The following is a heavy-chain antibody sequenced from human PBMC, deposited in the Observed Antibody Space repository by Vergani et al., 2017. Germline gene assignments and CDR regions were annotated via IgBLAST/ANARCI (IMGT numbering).Heavy chain of an antibody. CDR1: DSSIMTNPY. V-gene: IGHV4-38-2*01. D-gene: IGHD3-10*01. CDR3: ARHRGSGGVFPSSYFHVMDV. Sequence: QVQLQESGPGLVKPSETLTLTCDVSDSSIMTNPYWGWFRQSPGKGLEWIGCIHHSGDTHYNSSLKSRVFISMVSSSKFSLSLTSVTAADTAIYYCARHRGSGGVFPSSYFHVMDVWGHGTTVTVSS. J-gene: IGHJ6*02. CDR2: IHHSGDT.